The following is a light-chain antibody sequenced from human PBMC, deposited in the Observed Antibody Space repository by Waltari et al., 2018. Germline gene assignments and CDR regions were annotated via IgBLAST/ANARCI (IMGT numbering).Light chain of an antibody. V-gene: IGLV2-14*03. Sequence: QSALTQPASVSESPGQSITISCTGTSSDIGAYNYVFWYQQHPGKAPNLMISDVTNRPSGVSNRFSGSKSGNTASLTISGLQAEDEADYYCTSYTSSNTWVFGGGTKLTVL. CDR1: SSDIGAYNY. J-gene: IGLJ3*02. CDR3: TSYTSSNTWV. CDR2: DVT.